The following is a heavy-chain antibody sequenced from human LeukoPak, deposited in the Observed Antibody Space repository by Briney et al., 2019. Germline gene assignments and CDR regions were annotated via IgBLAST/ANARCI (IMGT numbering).Heavy chain of an antibody. CDR1: GFTFNRNA. V-gene: IGHV3-23*01. J-gene: IGHJ2*01. CDR3: AKPRAMTTGVGRYFDL. Sequence: GGSLRLSCAASGFTFNRNAISWVRQAPGKGLEWVSAISGGGEDTYYPDSVKGRFTISRDNSKNTLYLQMNSLRAEDTAIYYCAKPRAMTTGVGRYFDLWGRGTLVTVSS. D-gene: IGHD1-1*01. CDR2: ISGGGEDT.